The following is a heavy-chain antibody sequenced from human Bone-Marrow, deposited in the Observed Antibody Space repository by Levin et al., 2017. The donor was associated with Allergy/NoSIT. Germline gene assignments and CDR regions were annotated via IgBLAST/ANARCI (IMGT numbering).Heavy chain of an antibody. CDR2: IFYSGTT. V-gene: IGHV4-59*01. D-gene: IGHD5-24*01. Sequence: QSQTLSLTCTVSGGSISSYYWSWIRQPPGKGLEWIGYIFYSGTTNYNPSLKSRVTISVDTSKNQFSLKLSSVTAADTAVYYCARSSRDGYAYFDCWGQGTLVTVSS. CDR3: ARSSRDGYAYFDC. CDR1: GGSISSYY. J-gene: IGHJ4*02.